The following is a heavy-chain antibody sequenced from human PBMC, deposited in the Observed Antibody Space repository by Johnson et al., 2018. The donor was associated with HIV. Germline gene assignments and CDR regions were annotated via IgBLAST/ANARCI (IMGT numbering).Heavy chain of an antibody. CDR3: ARDLSRYQRQSGDAFDI. J-gene: IGHJ3*02. Sequence: QVQLVESGGGVVQPGRSLRLSCAASGFTFSSYAMHWVRQAPGKGLEWVEVISYDGSNKYYADSVKGRFNVSRDNSKNTLYLQMNSLRAEETAVYYCARDLSRYQRQSGDAFDIWGQGTMVTVSS. CDR1: GFTFSSYA. D-gene: IGHD2-2*01. V-gene: IGHV3-30*04. CDR2: ISYDGSNK.